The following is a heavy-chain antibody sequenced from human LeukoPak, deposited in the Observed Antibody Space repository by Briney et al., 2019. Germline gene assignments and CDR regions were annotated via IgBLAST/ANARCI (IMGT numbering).Heavy chain of an antibody. V-gene: IGHV3-15*01. Sequence: GGSLRLSCAASGLTFSSYAVNWVRQAPGKGLEWVGRIKSKTDGGTTDYAAPVKGRFTISRDDSKHTLYLQMNSLNTEDTAVYYCPTVGMIAGYWGQGTLVTVSS. D-gene: IGHD3-22*01. CDR2: IKSKTDGGTT. CDR3: PTVGMIAGY. CDR1: GLTFSSYA. J-gene: IGHJ4*02.